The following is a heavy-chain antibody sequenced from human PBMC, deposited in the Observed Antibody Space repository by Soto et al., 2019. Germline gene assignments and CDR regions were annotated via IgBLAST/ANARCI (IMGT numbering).Heavy chain of an antibody. V-gene: IGHV1-18*01. CDR3: ARSYYDFWSGYYKGAFDI. D-gene: IGHD3-3*01. Sequence: ASVEVSCKASGYTFTSYGISWVRQAPGQGLEWMGWISAYNGNTNYAQKLQGRVTMTTDTSTSTAYMELRSLRSDDTAVYYCARSYYDFWSGYYKGAFDIWGQGTMVTV. CDR1: GYTFTSYG. CDR2: ISAYNGNT. J-gene: IGHJ3*02.